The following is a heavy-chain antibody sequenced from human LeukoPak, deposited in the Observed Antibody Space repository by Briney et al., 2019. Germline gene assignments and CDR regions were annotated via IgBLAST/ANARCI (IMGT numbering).Heavy chain of an antibody. CDR1: GFTFSNYN. Sequence: PGGSLRLSCAAFGFTFSNYNINWVRRAPGKGLEWLSYISSSSDIIYYADSVKGRFSISRDNAQNSLFLQMNSLRAEDTAVYYCARDQGYLRGQGTLVTVSS. CDR2: ISSSSDII. D-gene: IGHD1-1*01. V-gene: IGHV3-48*01. J-gene: IGHJ4*02. CDR3: ARDQGYL.